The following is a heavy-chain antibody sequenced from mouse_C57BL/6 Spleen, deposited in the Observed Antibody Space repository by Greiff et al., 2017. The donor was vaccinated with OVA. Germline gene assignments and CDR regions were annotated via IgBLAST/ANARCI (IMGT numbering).Heavy chain of an antibody. CDR3: AREYYGSSYVFDD. CDR1: CSTFTSYW. V-gene: IGHV1-53*01. J-gene: IGHJ2*01. CDR2: INPSNGGT. Sequence: VQLQQPGTELVKPGASVKLSCKASCSTFTSYWLHWVKQRPGPGLEWIGNINPSNGGTNYNEKFKSKATLTVDKSSSTAYMQLSSLTSEDSAVYYCAREYYGSSYVFDDWGQGTTLTVSS. D-gene: IGHD1-1*01.